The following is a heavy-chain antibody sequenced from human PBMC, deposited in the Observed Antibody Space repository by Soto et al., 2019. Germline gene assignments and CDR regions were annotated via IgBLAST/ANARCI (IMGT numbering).Heavy chain of an antibody. Sequence: EVQLVESGGGLIQPGGSLRLSCAAPGFTVSSNYMSWVRQAPGKGLEWGSVIYSGGSTYYADSVKGRFTISRHNSKNTLYLQMNSLRADDTAVYYCARDRVESGYPEYFQHWGKGTLVTVSS. CDR1: GFTVSSNY. CDR2: IYSGGST. CDR3: ARDRVESGYPEYFQH. D-gene: IGHD3-22*01. J-gene: IGHJ1*01. V-gene: IGHV3-53*01.